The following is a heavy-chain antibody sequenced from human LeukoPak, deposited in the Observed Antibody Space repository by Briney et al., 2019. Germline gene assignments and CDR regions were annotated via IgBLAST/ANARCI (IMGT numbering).Heavy chain of an antibody. V-gene: IGHV4-61*01. CDR3: ARALFYGDAFDY. D-gene: IGHD4-17*01. CDR1: GYSISSGYY. Sequence: SETLSLTCTVSGYSISSGYYWGWIRQPPGKGLEWIGYIYYSGSTNYNPSLKSRVTISVDTSKNQFSLKLSSVTAADTAVYYCARALFYGDAFDYWGQGTLVTVSS. J-gene: IGHJ4*02. CDR2: IYYSGST.